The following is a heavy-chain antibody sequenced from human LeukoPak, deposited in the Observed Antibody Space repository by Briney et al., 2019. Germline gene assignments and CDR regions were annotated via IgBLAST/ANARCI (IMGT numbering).Heavy chain of an antibody. CDR3: ARGEEEYSGYEGEDY. CDR2: VYMGGTT. Sequence: GGSLRLSCAASGFTVSTNYMNWVRQAPGKGLEWVSVVYMGGTTYYADSVKGRSTISRDSTKNTIYLQMNNLRAEDTAVYYCARGEEEYSGYEGEDYWGQGTLVTVSS. V-gene: IGHV3-66*01. D-gene: IGHD5-12*01. CDR1: GFTVSTNY. J-gene: IGHJ4*02.